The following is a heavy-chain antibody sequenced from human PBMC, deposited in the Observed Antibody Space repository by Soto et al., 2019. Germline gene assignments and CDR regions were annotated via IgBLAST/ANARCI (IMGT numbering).Heavy chain of an antibody. CDR2: IIPILGIA. V-gene: IGHV1-69*02. J-gene: IGHJ4*02. D-gene: IGHD6-13*01. CDR1: GGTFSSYT. CDR3: ARSAAGTNYFDY. Sequence: GASVKVSCKASGGTFSSYTISWVRQAPGQGLEWMGRIIPILGIANYAQKFQGRVTITADKSTSTAYMELSSLRSEDTAVYYCARSAAGTNYFDYWGQGTLVTVSS.